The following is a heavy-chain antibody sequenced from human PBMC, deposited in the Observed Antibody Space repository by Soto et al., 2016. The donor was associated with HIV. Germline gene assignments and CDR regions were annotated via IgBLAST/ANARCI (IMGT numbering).Heavy chain of an antibody. J-gene: IGHJ3*02. Sequence: EVQLLESGGGLVQPGGSLRLSCAASGFTFSSYAMSWVRQAPGKGLEWVSAISGSGGSTYYADSVKGRFTISRDNSKNTLYLQMNSLRAEDTAVYYCAKVNSAAVIVGATTGAFDIWGQGTMVTVSS. CDR2: ISGSGGST. D-gene: IGHD1-26*01. CDR3: AKVNSAAVIVGATTGAFDI. V-gene: IGHV3-23*01. CDR1: GFTFSSYA.